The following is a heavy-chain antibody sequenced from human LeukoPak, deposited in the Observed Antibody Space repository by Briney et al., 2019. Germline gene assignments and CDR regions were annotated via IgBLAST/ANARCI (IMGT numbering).Heavy chain of an antibody. J-gene: IGHJ5*02. CDR1: GGSLRSGNYY. D-gene: IGHD3-3*02. CDR3: ARHIQIAFRVFRLGWIDP. Sequence: SETPSLTCTVSGGSLRSGNYYWHWIRQPAGTGLEWIGRIYTSGTTNYNPSLKSRVTISVDTSKSQFSLKLSSVTAADTAVYYCARHIQIAFRVFRLGWIDPWGQGTLVTVSS. CDR2: IYTSGTT. V-gene: IGHV4-61*02.